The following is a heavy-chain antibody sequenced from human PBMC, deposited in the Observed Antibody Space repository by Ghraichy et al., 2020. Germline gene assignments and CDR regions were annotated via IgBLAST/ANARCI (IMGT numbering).Heavy chain of an antibody. CDR1: GFTFSNYA. CDR3: ARDRSSSSSSKVDY. V-gene: IGHV3-23*01. Sequence: GGSLRLSCAASGFTFSNYAMSWVRQTPGKGLEWVSVITSGGATTYYADSVEGRFTISRDNSKNTLYLQMNSLRDEDTAVYYCARDRSSSSSSKVDYWGQGTLVTVSS. CDR2: ITSGGATT. D-gene: IGHD6-6*01. J-gene: IGHJ4*02.